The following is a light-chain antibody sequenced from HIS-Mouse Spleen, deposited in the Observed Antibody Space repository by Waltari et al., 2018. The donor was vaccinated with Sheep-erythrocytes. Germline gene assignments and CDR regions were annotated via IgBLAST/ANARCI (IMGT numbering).Light chain of an antibody. CDR1: SRDVGGYNY. V-gene: IGLV2-8*01. Sequence: QSALTQPPSASGSPGQSVTISCTGTSRDVGGYNYVSWNQQPPGKAPKRMIYEVSKRPSGVPDRFSGSKSGNTASLTVSGLQAEDEADYYCSSYAGSNNWVFGGGTKLTVL. J-gene: IGLJ3*02. CDR3: SSYAGSNNWV. CDR2: EVS.